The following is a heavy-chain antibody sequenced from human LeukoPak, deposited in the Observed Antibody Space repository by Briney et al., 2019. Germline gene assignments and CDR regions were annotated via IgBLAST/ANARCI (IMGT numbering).Heavy chain of an antibody. Sequence: GGSLRLSCAASGFTFSSYAMSWVRQAPGKGLEWVSGISGSGGNTCYADSVKGRFTISRDNSKNTLYLQMNSLRAEDTAAYYCAKDTMIVASTFDYWGQGTLVTVSS. CDR2: ISGSGGNT. J-gene: IGHJ4*02. D-gene: IGHD3-22*01. CDR1: GFTFSSYA. CDR3: AKDTMIVASTFDY. V-gene: IGHV3-23*01.